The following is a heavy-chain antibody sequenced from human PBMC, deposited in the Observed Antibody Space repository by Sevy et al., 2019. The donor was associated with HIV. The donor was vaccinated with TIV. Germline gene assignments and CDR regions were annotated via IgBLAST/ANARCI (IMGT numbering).Heavy chain of an antibody. D-gene: IGHD5-18*01. CDR1: GLTANSNY. CDR2: IIRDSTT. CDR3: ARGKSGYGYALNY. Sequence: GGSLRLSCEASGLTANSNYMTWVRQAPGKGLEGVPVIIRDSTTYQAESVKDRFTISKDNFRNTLYLHMSSLRAEDTAVYYCARGKSGYGYALNYWGQGTLVTVSS. V-gene: IGHV3-66*01. J-gene: IGHJ4*02.